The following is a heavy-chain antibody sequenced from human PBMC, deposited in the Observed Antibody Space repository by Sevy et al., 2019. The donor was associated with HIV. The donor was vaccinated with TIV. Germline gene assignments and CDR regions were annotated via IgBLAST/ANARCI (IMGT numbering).Heavy chain of an antibody. CDR1: GFTFSSYA. V-gene: IGHV3-30*04. CDR3: ARESRAAAGAFDI. Sequence: GGSLRLSCAASGFTFSSYAMHWVRQAPGKGLEWVAVISYDGSNKYYADSVKGRFTISRDNSKNTLYLQMNSLRAEDTAVDYCARESRAAAGAFDIWGQGTMVTVSS. J-gene: IGHJ3*02. CDR2: ISYDGSNK. D-gene: IGHD6-13*01.